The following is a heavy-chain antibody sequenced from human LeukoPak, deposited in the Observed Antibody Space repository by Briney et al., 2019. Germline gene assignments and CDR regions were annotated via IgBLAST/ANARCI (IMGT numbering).Heavy chain of an antibody. CDR1: GYTFTSYY. D-gene: IGHD6-13*01. Sequence: ASVKVSCKASGYTFTSYYMHWVRQAPGQGLEWMGGIIPIFGTANYAQKFQGRVTITADKSTSTAYMELSSLRSEDTAVYYCARGSSSSWYFDYWGQGTLVTVSS. CDR2: IIPIFGTA. J-gene: IGHJ4*02. CDR3: ARGSSSSWYFDY. V-gene: IGHV1-69*06.